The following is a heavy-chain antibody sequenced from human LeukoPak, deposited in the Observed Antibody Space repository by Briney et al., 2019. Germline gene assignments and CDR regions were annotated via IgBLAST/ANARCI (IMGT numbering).Heavy chain of an antibody. CDR2: IYYSGST. CDR3: ARVLRYNWNYWFDP. Sequence: SETLSLTCTVSGGSISSYYWSWIRQPPGKGLEWIGYIYYSGSTNYNPSLKSRVTISVDTSKNQFSLKLSSVTAADTAVYYCARVLRYNWNYWFDPWGQGTLVTVSS. CDR1: GGSISSYY. D-gene: IGHD1-7*01. V-gene: IGHV4-59*08. J-gene: IGHJ5*02.